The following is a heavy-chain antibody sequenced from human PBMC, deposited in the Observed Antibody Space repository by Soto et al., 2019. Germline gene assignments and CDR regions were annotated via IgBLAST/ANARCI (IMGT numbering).Heavy chain of an antibody. D-gene: IGHD3-9*01. V-gene: IGHV1-18*01. CDR3: ARNTIFVGYHLLDY. Sequence: GASVKVSCKASGYTFTSYGISWVRQAPGQGLEWMGWISTYNGNTNYAQKLQGRVTMTTDTSTSTAYMELRSLRSDDTAVYYCARNTIFVGYHLLDYWGQGTLVTVSS. J-gene: IGHJ4*02. CDR1: GYTFTSYG. CDR2: ISTYNGNT.